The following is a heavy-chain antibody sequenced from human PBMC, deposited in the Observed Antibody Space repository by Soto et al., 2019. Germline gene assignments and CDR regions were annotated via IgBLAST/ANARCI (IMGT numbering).Heavy chain of an antibody. D-gene: IGHD2-15*01. J-gene: IGHJ4*02. Sequence: QVQLVESGGGVVQPGRSLRLSCAASGFTFSSYTMHWVRQAPGKGLEWVAVISYDGSNKYYADSVKGRFTISRDNSKNTLYLQMNSLKAEDTAVYYCARDHSYVYCSYGSCSFDYWGQGTLVTVSS. CDR2: ISYDGSNK. CDR3: ARDHSYVYCSYGSCSFDY. V-gene: IGHV3-30-3*01. CDR1: GFTFSSYT.